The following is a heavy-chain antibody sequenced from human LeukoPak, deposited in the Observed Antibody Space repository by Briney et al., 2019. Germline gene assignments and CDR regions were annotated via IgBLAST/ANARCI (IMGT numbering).Heavy chain of an antibody. D-gene: IGHD4-17*01. CDR2: MNPNSGNT. J-gene: IGHJ5*02. V-gene: IGHV1-8*01. CDR1: GYSFTSFD. CDR3: ARGGTTVLSYYWFDP. Sequence: ASVKVSCKASGYSFTSFDINWVRQATGQGLEWMGWMNPNSGNTGYAQKFQGRVTMTRNTSISTAYMELSSLRSEDTAVYYCARGGTTVLSYYWFDPWGQGTLVTVSS.